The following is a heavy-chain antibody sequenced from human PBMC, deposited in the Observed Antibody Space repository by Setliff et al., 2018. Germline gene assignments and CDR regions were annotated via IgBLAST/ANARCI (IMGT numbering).Heavy chain of an antibody. CDR3: ASRTTGPGGWFDY. D-gene: IGHD1-1*01. V-gene: IGHV4-39*01. CDR2: IYYTGTT. CDR1: GGSVSSTSYY. Sequence: SETLSLTCTVSGGSVSSTSYYWGWIRQPPGKGLAWIGTIYYTGTTYYSPSLKSRVTISVDTSKNQFSLRLTSVTAADTAIYYCASRTTGPGGWFDYWGQGALVTVSS. J-gene: IGHJ5*01.